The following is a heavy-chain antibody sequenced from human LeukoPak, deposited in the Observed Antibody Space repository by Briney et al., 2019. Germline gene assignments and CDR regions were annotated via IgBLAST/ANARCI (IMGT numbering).Heavy chain of an antibody. V-gene: IGHV1-2*02. CDR2: IYPDSGGT. Sequence: ASLKVSFKASGYTFTDYYMHWVRQAPGHGLEWMGWIYPDSGGTNYAQKFQGRVTMTRDTSISTAYMGLSRLTSDDTAVYYCARGRSDYYLDSWGQGTLVTVSS. J-gene: IGHJ4*02. CDR1: GYTFTDYY. CDR3: ARGRSDYYLDS. D-gene: IGHD3-10*01.